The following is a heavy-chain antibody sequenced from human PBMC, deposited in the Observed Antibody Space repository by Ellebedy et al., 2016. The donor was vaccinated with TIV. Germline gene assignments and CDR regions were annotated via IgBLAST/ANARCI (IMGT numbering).Heavy chain of an antibody. CDR2: IRYDGSNK. CDR1: GFTFSSYG. Sequence: PGGSLRLSCAASGFTFSSYGMHWVRQAPGKGLEWVAFIRYDGSNKYYADSVKGRFTISRDNSKNTLYLQMNSLRAEDTAVYYCAKFPTSYYDSSGYSDYWGQGTLVTVSS. D-gene: IGHD3-22*01. CDR3: AKFPTSYYDSSGYSDY. J-gene: IGHJ4*02. V-gene: IGHV3-30*02.